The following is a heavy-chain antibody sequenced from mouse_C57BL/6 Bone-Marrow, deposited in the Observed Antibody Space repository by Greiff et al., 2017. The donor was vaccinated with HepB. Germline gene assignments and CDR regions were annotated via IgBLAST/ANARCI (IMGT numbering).Heavy chain of an antibody. Sequence: EVQRVESGPSLVRPSQTLSLTCTVTGFSINSDCYWIWIRQFPGNKLEYIGYTFYSGITYYNPSLESRTYITRDTSKNQFSLKLSSVTTEDTATYYCARRGNDYYAMDYWGQGTSVTVSS. CDR3: ARRGNDYYAMDY. CDR2: TFYSGIT. J-gene: IGHJ4*01. D-gene: IGHD2-1*01. V-gene: IGHV3-3*01. CDR1: GFSINSDCY.